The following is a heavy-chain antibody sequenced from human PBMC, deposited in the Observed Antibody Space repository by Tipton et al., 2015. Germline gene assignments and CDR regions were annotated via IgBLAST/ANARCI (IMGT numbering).Heavy chain of an antibody. J-gene: IGHJ4*02. V-gene: IGHV3-21*01. CDR3: ATGRGIEEVFDY. CDR2: ISRSKSDI. Sequence: GSLRLSCAASGFTFSSYSMNWVRQAPGKGLEWVSSISRSKSDIYYADSVKGRFTISRDNARNTVYLQMNSLRAEDTAVYYCATGRGIEEVFDYWGQGTLVTVSS. D-gene: IGHD3-16*01. CDR1: GFTFSSYS.